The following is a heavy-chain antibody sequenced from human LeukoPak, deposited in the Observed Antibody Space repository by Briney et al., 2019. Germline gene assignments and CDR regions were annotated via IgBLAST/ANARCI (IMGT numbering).Heavy chain of an antibody. Sequence: PGGSLRLSCAASGFTFSRHSMNWVRQAPGKGLEWISYISSSSGTIYYADSVKGRLTISRDNAKNSLYLQMNSLRDEDTAVYYCARDDGFYDSGGYYNNLLFDFWGQGTLVTVSS. CDR2: ISSSSGTI. J-gene: IGHJ4*02. D-gene: IGHD3-22*01. V-gene: IGHV3-48*02. CDR3: ARDDGFYDSGGYYNNLLFDF. CDR1: GFTFSRHS.